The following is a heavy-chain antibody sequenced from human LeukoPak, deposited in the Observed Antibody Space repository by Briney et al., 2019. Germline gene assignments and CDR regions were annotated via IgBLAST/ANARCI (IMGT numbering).Heavy chain of an antibody. CDR1: GFTFSSYA. J-gene: IGHJ4*02. CDR3: AKDAPVNSGYSSSWYEFDY. V-gene: IGHV3-23*01. Sequence: GGSLTLSCAASGFTFSSYAMSWVRQAPGRGLDWASFIRGRGGSKHYADSVKGRFTISRDNSKNTIYLQMNSLRAEDTAVYYCAKDAPVNSGYSSSWYEFDYWGQGTLVTVSS. D-gene: IGHD6-13*01. CDR2: IRGRGGSK.